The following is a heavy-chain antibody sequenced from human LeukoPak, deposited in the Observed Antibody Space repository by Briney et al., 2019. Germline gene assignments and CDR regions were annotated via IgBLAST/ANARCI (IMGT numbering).Heavy chain of an antibody. Sequence: ASVKVSCKTSRYTFTSYGISWVRQAPGQGLEWMGWISAYNGDTSSAQKVQGRVTMTTDTSTSTAYMELRSLRSDDTAVYYCARQVLIAGGRYGMDVWGQGTTVTVSS. V-gene: IGHV1-18*01. CDR2: ISAYNGDT. J-gene: IGHJ6*02. CDR3: ARQVLIAGGRYGMDV. D-gene: IGHD2-15*01. CDR1: RYTFTSYG.